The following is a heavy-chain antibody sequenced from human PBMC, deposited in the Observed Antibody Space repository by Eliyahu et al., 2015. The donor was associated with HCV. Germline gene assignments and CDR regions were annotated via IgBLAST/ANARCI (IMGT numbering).Heavy chain of an antibody. J-gene: IGHJ4*02. D-gene: IGHD3-3*01. CDR1: GFXFRSCG. CDR3: AKDVNYYDFWSGSDY. V-gene: IGHV3-30*18. Sequence: QVQLVESGGGVVQPGXSLRLSCAAXGFXFRSCGMHWFRQAPGKGLEWVADISYDGSNKYYADSVKGRFTVSRDNSKNTLFLQMSSLRVEDTAMYYCAKDVNYYDFWSGSDYWGQGTRVTVPS. CDR2: ISYDGSNK.